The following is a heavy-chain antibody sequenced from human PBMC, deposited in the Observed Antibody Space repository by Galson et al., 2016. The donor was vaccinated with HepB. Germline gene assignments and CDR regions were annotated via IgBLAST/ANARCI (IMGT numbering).Heavy chain of an antibody. J-gene: IGHJ4*02. CDR1: GDSVSSSTSA. Sequence: CAISGDSVSSSTSAWNWIRQSPSRGLEWLGRTYYRSKWYTDYAVSVKSRIAINPDTSKNQFSLQLDSVTAEDTAIYYCAKDLRPRIYDILTSSYFMAFDSWGQGTLVTVSS. D-gene: IGHD3-9*01. V-gene: IGHV6-1*01. CDR3: AKDLRPRIYDILTSSYFMAFDS. CDR2: TYYRSKWYT.